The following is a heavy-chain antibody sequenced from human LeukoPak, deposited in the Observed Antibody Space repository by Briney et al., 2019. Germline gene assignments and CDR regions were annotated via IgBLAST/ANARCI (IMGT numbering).Heavy chain of an antibody. CDR2: ISSSSGYI. Sequence: GGSLRLSCAASGFTFSSYSMNWVRQAPGKGLEWVSSISSSSGYIYYADSVKGRFTISRDNAKNSLYLQMNSLGAEDTAVYYCARARDSSAWYIGFDYWGQGTLVTVSS. CDR1: GFTFSSYS. J-gene: IGHJ4*02. D-gene: IGHD6-19*01. V-gene: IGHV3-21*01. CDR3: ARARDSSAWYIGFDY.